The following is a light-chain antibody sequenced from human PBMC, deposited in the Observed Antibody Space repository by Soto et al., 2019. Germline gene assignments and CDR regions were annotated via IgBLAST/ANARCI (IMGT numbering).Light chain of an antibody. V-gene: IGKV1-5*01. J-gene: IGKJ1*01. Sequence: IPMTQSPSTLSASVGDRVTITCRARQSISSWLAWYQQKPGKAPKLLIYDASILESGVPSRFSGSGSGTEFTLTISSLQPDDFATYYCQQYNSYRTFGQGTKVDI. CDR3: QQYNSYRT. CDR2: DAS. CDR1: QSISSW.